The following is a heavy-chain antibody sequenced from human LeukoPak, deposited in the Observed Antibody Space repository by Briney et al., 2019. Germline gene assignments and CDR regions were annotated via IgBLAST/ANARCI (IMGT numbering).Heavy chain of an antibody. Sequence: SETLSLTCTVSGGSISSSSYYWGWIRQPPGKGLEWTGSIYYSGSTYYNPSLKSRVTISVDTSKNQFSLKLSSVTAADTAVYYCARVVQWLVLSDAFDIWGQGTMVTVSS. CDR2: IYYSGST. J-gene: IGHJ3*02. CDR1: GGSISSSSYY. CDR3: ARVVQWLVLSDAFDI. D-gene: IGHD6-19*01. V-gene: IGHV4-39*07.